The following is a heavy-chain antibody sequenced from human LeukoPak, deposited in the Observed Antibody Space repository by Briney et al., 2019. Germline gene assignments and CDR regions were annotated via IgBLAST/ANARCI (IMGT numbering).Heavy chain of an antibody. J-gene: IGHJ4*02. D-gene: IGHD3-22*01. Sequence: SQTLSLTCAISGDSVSSNSAAWNWIRQSPSRGLEWLGRTYYRSKWYNDYAVSVKSRITINPDTSKNQFSLKLSSVTAADTAVYYCATRGYYYHGYPHYFDYWGQGTLVTVSS. CDR1: GDSVSSNSAA. CDR3: ATRGYYYHGYPHYFDY. V-gene: IGHV6-1*01. CDR2: TYYRSKWYN.